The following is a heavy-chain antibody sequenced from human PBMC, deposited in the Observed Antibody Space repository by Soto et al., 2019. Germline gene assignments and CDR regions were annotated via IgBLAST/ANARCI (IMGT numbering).Heavy chain of an antibody. CDR1: GGSFSGYY. V-gene: IGHV4-34*01. CDR2: INHSGTT. J-gene: IGHJ4*02. D-gene: IGHD3-22*01. Sequence: QVQLHQWGAGLLKPSETLSLTCAVYGGSFSGYYWNWIRQPPGKGLEWIGEINHSGTTNYNPSLKSRVTILVDTSKNQFCLKLSSVTAADTAVYYCARDYDSSGYLVYWGQGILVTVSS. CDR3: ARDYDSSGYLVY.